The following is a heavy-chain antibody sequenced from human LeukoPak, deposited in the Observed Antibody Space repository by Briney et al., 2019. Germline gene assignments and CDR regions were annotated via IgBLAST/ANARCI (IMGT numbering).Heavy chain of an antibody. Sequence: GGSLRLSCEASEVTISNYGMHWVRQAPAKGLEWLAGISNDGSSSKYRESVKGRFTISRDNSKNTLYLQLISLIPEDTAVYYCVSGTCGGSCYILAYWGQGTLLTVSS. V-gene: IGHV3-30*03. J-gene: IGHJ4*02. D-gene: IGHD2-15*01. CDR1: EVTISNYG. CDR3: VSGTCGGSCYILAY. CDR2: ISNDGSSS.